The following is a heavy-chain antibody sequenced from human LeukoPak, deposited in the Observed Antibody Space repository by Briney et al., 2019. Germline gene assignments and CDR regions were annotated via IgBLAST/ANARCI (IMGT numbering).Heavy chain of an antibody. CDR1: GFTFSSYS. CDR2: ISSSSSTI. D-gene: IGHD5-12*01. CDR3: AREWAIVALDY. V-gene: IGHV3-48*01. J-gene: IGHJ4*02. Sequence: PGGSLRLSCAASGFTFSSYSMNWVRQAPGKGLEWVSYISSSSSTIYYADSVKGRFTISRDNAKNSLHLQMNSLRAEDTAVYYCAREWAIVALDYWGQGTLVTVSS.